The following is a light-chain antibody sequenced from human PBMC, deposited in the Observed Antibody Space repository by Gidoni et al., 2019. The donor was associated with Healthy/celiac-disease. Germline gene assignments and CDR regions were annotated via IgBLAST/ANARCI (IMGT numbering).Light chain of an antibody. V-gene: IGLV2-14*01. CDR1: SSDVGGYNY. CDR2: DVR. CDR3: SSYTSSSTLYV. J-gene: IGLJ1*01. Sequence: QSALTQPASVSGSPGRSITISCTGTSSDVGGYNYVYWYQQHPGKSPKLMIYDVRNRPSGVSNRFSGSKSGNTASLTISVLHAEDEADYYCSSYTSSSTLYVFGTGTKVTVL.